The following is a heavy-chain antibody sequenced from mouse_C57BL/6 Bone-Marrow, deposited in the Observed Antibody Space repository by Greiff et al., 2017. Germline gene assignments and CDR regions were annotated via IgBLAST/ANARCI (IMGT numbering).Heavy chain of an antibody. CDR3: TSYYYGRGGYFDV. V-gene: IGHV6-6*01. Sequence: EVKLMESGGGLVQPGGSMKLSCAASGFTFSDAWMAWVRQSPEKGLEWVAEIRNNANNHATYYAESVKGRLTISRDDSKSSVHLQMNSLRAEDTGIYYCTSYYYGRGGYFDVWGTGTTVTVSS. CDR1: GFTFSDAW. CDR2: IRNNANNHAT. D-gene: IGHD1-1*01. J-gene: IGHJ1*03.